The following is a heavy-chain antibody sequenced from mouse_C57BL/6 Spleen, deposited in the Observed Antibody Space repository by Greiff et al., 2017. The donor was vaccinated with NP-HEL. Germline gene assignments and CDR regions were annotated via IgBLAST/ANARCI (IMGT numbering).Heavy chain of an antibody. Sequence: EVQLQQSGPELVKPGASVKMSCKASGYTFTDYNMHWVKQSHGKSLEWIGYINPNNGGTSYNQKFKGKATLTVNKSSSTAYMELRSLTSEDSAVYYCARPPYYSNYVGFAYWGQGTLVTVSA. CDR3: ARPPYYSNYVGFAY. CDR1: GYTFTDYN. V-gene: IGHV1-22*01. J-gene: IGHJ3*01. D-gene: IGHD2-5*01. CDR2: INPNNGGT.